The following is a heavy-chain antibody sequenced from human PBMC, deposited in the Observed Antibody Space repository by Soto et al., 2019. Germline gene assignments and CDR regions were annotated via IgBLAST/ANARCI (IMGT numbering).Heavy chain of an antibody. CDR2: IRSKAYGGTT. J-gene: IGHJ3*02. CDR3: TRDYSIVVAGDAFDI. D-gene: IGHD2-21*01. Sequence: PGGSLRLSCTASGFTFGDYAMSWFRQAPGKGLEWVGFIRSKAYGGTTEYAASVKGRFTISRDGSKSIAYLQMNSLKTEDTAVYYCTRDYSIVVAGDAFDIWGQGTMVTVSS. CDR1: GFTFGDYA. V-gene: IGHV3-49*01.